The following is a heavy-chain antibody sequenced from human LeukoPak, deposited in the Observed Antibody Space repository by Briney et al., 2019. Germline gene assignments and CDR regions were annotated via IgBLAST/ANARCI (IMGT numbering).Heavy chain of an antibody. CDR1: GYTFTSYG. CDR2: ISAYNGNT. D-gene: IGHD1-26*01. Sequence: ASVKVSCKASGYTFTSYGISWVRQAPGQGLEWMGWISAYNGNTNYAQKLQGRVTMTTDTSTSTAYMELRSLRSDDTAVYYCASGRLVGATTDFDYWAREPWSPSPQ. CDR3: ASGRLVGATTDFDY. V-gene: IGHV1-18*01. J-gene: IGHJ4*02.